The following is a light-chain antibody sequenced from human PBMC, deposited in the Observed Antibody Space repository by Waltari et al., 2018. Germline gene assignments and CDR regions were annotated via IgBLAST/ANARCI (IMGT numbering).Light chain of an antibody. CDR3: QQYFTTFTVT. CDR2: WAS. CDR1: QNILHGSNNKNY. Sequence: DIAMTQSPDSLAVSLGERATINCKSSQNILHGSNNKNYIAWYQQKPGQPPRLLIYWASTRESGVPDRFSGSGSGTDFTLTISSLQAEDVAVYYCQQYFTTFTVTFGGGTKVEIK. V-gene: IGKV4-1*01. J-gene: IGKJ4*01.